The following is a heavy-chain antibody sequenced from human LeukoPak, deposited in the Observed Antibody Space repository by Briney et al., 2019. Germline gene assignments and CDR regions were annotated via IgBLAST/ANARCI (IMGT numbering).Heavy chain of an antibody. Sequence: SETLSLTCTVSGYSISSCYYWGWIRQPPGKGLEWIGSIYHSGSTYYNPSLKSRVTISVDTSKNQFSLKLSSVTAADTAVYYCARDRYYYDSSGYSLFDYWGQGTLVTVSS. CDR2: IYHSGST. J-gene: IGHJ4*02. V-gene: IGHV4-38-2*02. CDR1: GYSISSCYY. CDR3: ARDRYYYDSSGYSLFDY. D-gene: IGHD3-22*01.